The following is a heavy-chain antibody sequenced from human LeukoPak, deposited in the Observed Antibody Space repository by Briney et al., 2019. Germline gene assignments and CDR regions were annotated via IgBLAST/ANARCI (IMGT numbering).Heavy chain of an antibody. CDR3: ARVKYDNVWGSYRSYYFDY. D-gene: IGHD3-16*02. Sequence: SETLSLTCTVSSGSISNYYWSWLRQPPGKGLEWIGYIYYSGSTNYNPTLRSRVTISVDTSKNQVSLKLNSVTAADTAVYYCARVKYDNVWGSYRSYYFDYWGQGTLVTVSS. J-gene: IGHJ4*02. CDR1: SGSISNYY. V-gene: IGHV4-59*01. CDR2: IYYSGST.